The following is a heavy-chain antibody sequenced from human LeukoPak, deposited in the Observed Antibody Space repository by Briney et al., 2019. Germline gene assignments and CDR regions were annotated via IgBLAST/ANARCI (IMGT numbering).Heavy chain of an antibody. CDR3: ARGGSSGYYLDY. J-gene: IGHJ4*02. CDR1: GFTFSSYS. CDR2: ISSSSSYI. V-gene: IGHV3-21*01. Sequence: PGGSLRLSCAASGFTFSSYSMNWVRQAPGKGLEWVSPISSSSSYIYYADSVKGRLTISRDNAKNSLYLQMNSLRAEDTAVYYCARGGSSGYYLDYWGQGTLVTVSS. D-gene: IGHD3-22*01.